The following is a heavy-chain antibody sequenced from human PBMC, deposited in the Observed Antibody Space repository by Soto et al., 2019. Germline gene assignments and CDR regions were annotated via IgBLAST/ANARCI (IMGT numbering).Heavy chain of an antibody. CDR3: AESYSSGWYYFDY. D-gene: IGHD6-19*01. V-gene: IGHV1-69*13. Sequence: SVKVSCKASGGTFSSYAISWVRQAPGQGLEWMGGIIPIFGTANYAQKFQGRVTITADESTSTAYMELSSLRSEDTAVYYCAESYSSGWYYFDYWGQGTLVTVSS. CDR2: IIPIFGTA. CDR1: GGTFSSYA. J-gene: IGHJ4*02.